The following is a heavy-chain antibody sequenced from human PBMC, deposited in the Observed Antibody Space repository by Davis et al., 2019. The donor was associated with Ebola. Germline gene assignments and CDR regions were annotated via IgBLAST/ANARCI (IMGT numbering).Heavy chain of an antibody. CDR3: ARVRYCGGDCSKNYYYGMDV. CDR2: INPNSGGT. CDR1: GYTFTAYY. V-gene: IGHV1-2*06. Sequence: ASVTVSCKASGYTFTAYYLHWMRQAPGQGLEWMGRINPNSGGTNYAQKFQGRVTMTRDTSISTAYMELSSLRSDDTAVYYCARVRYCGGDCSKNYYYGMDVWGKGTTVTVSS. J-gene: IGHJ6*04. D-gene: IGHD2-21*02.